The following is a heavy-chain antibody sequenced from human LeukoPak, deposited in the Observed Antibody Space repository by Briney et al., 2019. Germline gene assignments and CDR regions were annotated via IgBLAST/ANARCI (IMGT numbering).Heavy chain of an antibody. V-gene: IGHV3-74*01. CDR2: IKTDGSST. Sequence: TGGSLRLSRAASGFTFSSYWMHWVRQAPGKGLVWVSRIKTDGSSTDYADSVKGRFTISRDNAKNTMYLQMNSLRAEDTAVYYCARGVSGTGPDIWGLGTMVTVSS. D-gene: IGHD5/OR15-5a*01. CDR1: GFTFSSYW. J-gene: IGHJ3*02. CDR3: ARGVSGTGPDI.